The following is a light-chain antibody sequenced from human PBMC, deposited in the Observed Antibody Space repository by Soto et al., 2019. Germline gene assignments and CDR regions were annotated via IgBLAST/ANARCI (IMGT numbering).Light chain of an antibody. V-gene: IGLV4-69*01. CDR1: SGHIGYT. J-gene: IGLJ2*01. CDR3: QTWGTGYVV. Sequence: QSMLTQSPSASASLGASVKLTCTLSSGHIGYTIAWHQQQPEKGPRYLMKLNSDGSHRKGDGIPDRFSGSTSGAERYLIISSLQSEDEADYYCQTWGTGYVVFGGGTKLTVL. CDR2: LNSDGSH.